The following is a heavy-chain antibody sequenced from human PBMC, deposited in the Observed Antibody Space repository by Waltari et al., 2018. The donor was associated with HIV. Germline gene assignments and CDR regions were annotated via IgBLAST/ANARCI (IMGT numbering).Heavy chain of an antibody. V-gene: IGHV3-11*01. D-gene: IGHD5-12*01. Sequence: QEQLVESGGGLVKPGGSLRLACAASGFTFTDFYMNWVRQAPGKGLEWIAYISNSGTTMNYADSVNGRFTVSRDNAKNSVYLQMSSLSTEDMAVYYCAREPRGGHDPLGHYYFYYGMDVWGQGTTVIVSS. CDR3: AREPRGGHDPLGHYYFYYGMDV. CDR1: GFTFTDFY. CDR2: ISNSGTTM. J-gene: IGHJ6*02.